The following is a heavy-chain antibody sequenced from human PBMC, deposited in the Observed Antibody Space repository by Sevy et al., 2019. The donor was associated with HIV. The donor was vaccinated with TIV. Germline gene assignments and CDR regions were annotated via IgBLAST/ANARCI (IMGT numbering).Heavy chain of an antibody. CDR1: GFTFSDYY. CDR2: ISSSGSTI. J-gene: IGHJ6*02. Sequence: WGSLRLSCAASGFTFSDYYMSWIRQAPGKGLEWVSYISSSGSTIYYADSVKGRFTISRDNAKNSLYLQMNSLRAEDTALYYCSNEVTATAIYTSDYYYYGMDVWGQGTTVTVSS. D-gene: IGHD2-21*02. CDR3: SNEVTATAIYTSDYYYYGMDV. V-gene: IGHV3-11*01.